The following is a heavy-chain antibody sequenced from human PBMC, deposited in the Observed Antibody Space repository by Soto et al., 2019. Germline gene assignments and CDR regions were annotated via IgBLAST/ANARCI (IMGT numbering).Heavy chain of an antibody. CDR3: ARGAADYGDAFDI. D-gene: IGHD4-17*01. CDR2: VYYSGST. Sequence: SETLSLTCTISGGSITNYYWSWIRQPPGKGLEWIGYVYYSGSTKYNPSLESRVTISLGTSSNQFSLNLTSVTAADTAVYYCARGAADYGDAFDIWGQGTMVTVSS. CDR1: GGSITNYY. V-gene: IGHV4-59*12. J-gene: IGHJ3*02.